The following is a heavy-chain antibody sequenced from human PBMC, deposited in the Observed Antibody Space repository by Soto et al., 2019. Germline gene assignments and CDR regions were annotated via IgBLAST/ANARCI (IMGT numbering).Heavy chain of an antibody. J-gene: IGHJ4*02. V-gene: IGHV3-64*01. D-gene: IGHD3-22*01. CDR1: GFTFSRYA. CDR2: ISSDGGTT. CDR3: ARSGGANYEFDY. Sequence: PGGSLRLSCAASGFTFSRYAMHWVRQAPGKGLEYVSAISSDGGTTYYAKSMKGRFTISRDNSKNTLCLQMGSLRVEDMAVYYCARSGGANYEFDYWGQGTLVTVSS.